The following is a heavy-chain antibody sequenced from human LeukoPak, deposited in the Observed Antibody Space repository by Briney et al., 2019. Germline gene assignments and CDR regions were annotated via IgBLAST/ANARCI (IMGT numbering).Heavy chain of an antibody. CDR3: AKEAYDSSGYGNAFDI. V-gene: IGHV3-23*01. J-gene: IGHJ3*02. CDR2: ISGSGGST. Sequence: GGSLRLSCAASGFTFSSYAMSWVRQAPGKGLEWVSAISGSGGSTYYADSVKGRFTISRDNSKNTLYLQMNSLRAEDTAVYYCAKEAYDSSGYGNAFDIWGQGTMVTVSS. CDR1: GFTFSSYA. D-gene: IGHD3-22*01.